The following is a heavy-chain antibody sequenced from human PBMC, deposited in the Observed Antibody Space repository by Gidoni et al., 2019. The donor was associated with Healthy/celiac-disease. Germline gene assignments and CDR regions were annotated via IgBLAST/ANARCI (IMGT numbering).Heavy chain of an antibody. CDR1: GFTFSAYY. V-gene: IGHV3-11*01. D-gene: IGHD3-22*01. CDR2: ISSSGSTI. J-gene: IGHJ6*02. Sequence: QVQLVESGGGLVKPGGSLRPPCAALGFTFSAYYLSWIRQAPGKGLEWVSYISSSGSTIYYADSVKSRFTISSENAKNSLYLQMNSLRAEDTAVYYCARDRITMIVEEHYYYYGMDVWGQGTTVTVSS. CDR3: ARDRITMIVEEHYYYYGMDV.